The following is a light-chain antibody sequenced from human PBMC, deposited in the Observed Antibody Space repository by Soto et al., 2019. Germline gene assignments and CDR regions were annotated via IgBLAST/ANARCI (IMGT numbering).Light chain of an antibody. Sequence: IVLTQSXGTVSLXXXXIXTLXXXASQSVSNNYLAWYQQKPGQAPRLHIYGASNRATGIPDRFSGSGSGTDFTLTISRLEPEDFAVYYCQQYGSSGTFGQGTKVDIK. V-gene: IGKV3-20*01. CDR3: QQYGSSGT. CDR2: GAS. J-gene: IGKJ1*01. CDR1: QSVSNNY.